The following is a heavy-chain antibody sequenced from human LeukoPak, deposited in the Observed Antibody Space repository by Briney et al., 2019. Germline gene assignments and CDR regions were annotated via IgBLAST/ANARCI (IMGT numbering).Heavy chain of an antibody. CDR2: IYTSGST. V-gene: IGHV4-4*07. Sequence: SETLSLTCTVSGGSISSHYWSWIRQPAGKGLEWIGRIYTSGSTNYNPSLKSRVTMSVDTSKNQFSLKLSSVTAADTAVYYCARARLGYCSSTSCQYYFDYWGQGTLVTVSS. D-gene: IGHD2-2*01. J-gene: IGHJ4*02. CDR1: GGSISSHY. CDR3: ARARLGYCSSTSCQYYFDY.